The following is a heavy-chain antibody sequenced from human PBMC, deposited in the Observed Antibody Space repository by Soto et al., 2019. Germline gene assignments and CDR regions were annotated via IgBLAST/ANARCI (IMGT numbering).Heavy chain of an antibody. J-gene: IGHJ6*03. CDR3: ASQSGSYFHGALHYYYMDV. V-gene: IGHV4-34*01. CDR1: GGSFSGYY. Sequence: SETLSLTCAVYGGSFSGYYWSWIRQPPGKGLEWIGEINHSGSTNYNPSLKSRVTISVDTSKNQFSLKLSSVTAADTAVYYCASQSGSYFHGALHYYYMDVWGKGTTVTVSS. CDR2: INHSGST. D-gene: IGHD3-10*01.